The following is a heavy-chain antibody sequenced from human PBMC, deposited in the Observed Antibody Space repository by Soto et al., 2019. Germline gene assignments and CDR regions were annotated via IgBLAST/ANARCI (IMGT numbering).Heavy chain of an antibody. V-gene: IGHV4-34*01. D-gene: IGHD1-26*01. J-gene: IGHJ5*02. CDR1: GGSFSGYY. CDR3: AVEGATTLGWFDP. Sequence: QVQLQQWGAGLLKPSETLSLTCAVYGGSFSGYYWSWIRQPPGKGLEWIGESNHSGSTNYNPSLKSRVTIAVDTSKNQFSLKLSSVTAADTAVYYCAVEGATTLGWFDPWGQGTLVTVSS. CDR2: SNHSGST.